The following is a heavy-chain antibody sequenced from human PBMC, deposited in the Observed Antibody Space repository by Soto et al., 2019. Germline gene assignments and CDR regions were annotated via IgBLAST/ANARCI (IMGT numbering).Heavy chain of an antibody. CDR2: INAGNGNT. D-gene: IGHD6-13*01. CDR1: GYTFTSYA. J-gene: IGHJ3*02. V-gene: IGHV1-3*01. Sequence: QVQLVQSGAEVKKPGASVKVSCKASGYTFTSYAMHWVRQAPGQRLEWMGWINAGNGNTKYSQKFQGRVTITRDTAASTAYRELSSMRSEDTAVYYCARDLSSSSCYHLDAFDIWGEGTMVTVSS. CDR3: ARDLSSSSCYHLDAFDI.